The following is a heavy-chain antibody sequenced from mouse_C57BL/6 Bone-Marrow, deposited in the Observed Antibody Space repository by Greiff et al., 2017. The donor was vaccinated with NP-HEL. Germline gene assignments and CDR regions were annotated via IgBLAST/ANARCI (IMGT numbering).Heavy chain of an antibody. CDR3: AAVVATPYYAMDY. CDR2: IHPSDSDT. D-gene: IGHD1-1*01. V-gene: IGHV1-74*01. J-gene: IGHJ4*01. CDR1: GYTFTSYW. Sequence: VQLQQPGAELVKPGASVKVSCKASGYTFTSYWMHWVKQRPGQGLEWIGRIHPSDSDTNYNQKFKGKATLTVDKYSSTAYMQLSSLTSEDSAVYYCAAVVATPYYAMDYWGQGTSVTVSS.